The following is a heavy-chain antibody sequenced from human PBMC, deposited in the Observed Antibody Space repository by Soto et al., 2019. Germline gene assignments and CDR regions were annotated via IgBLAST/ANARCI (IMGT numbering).Heavy chain of an antibody. V-gene: IGHV3-9*01. D-gene: IGHD3-22*01. Sequence: GGSLRLSCAASGFTFDDYAMHWVRQAPGKGLEWVSGISWNSGSIGYADSVKGRFTISRDNAKNSLYLQRNSLRAEDTALYYCAKGYYDSSGFRYCQHWGEGSLVNVAS. CDR2: ISWNSGSI. J-gene: IGHJ1*01. CDR3: AKGYYDSSGFRYCQH. CDR1: GFTFDDYA.